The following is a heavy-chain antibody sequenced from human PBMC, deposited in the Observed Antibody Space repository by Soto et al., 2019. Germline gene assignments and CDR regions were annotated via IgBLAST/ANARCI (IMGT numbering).Heavy chain of an antibody. Sequence: QVQLVQSGAEVKKPGASVKVSCKASGYTFISYGISWVRQAPGQGLEWMGWISAYNGNTNYAQKPQGRVTITTDTSTSTDYMELRSLRSDDTAVYYCARDFRAGIYYGSGSSIDYWGQGALVTVSS. D-gene: IGHD3-10*01. CDR1: GYTFISYG. CDR2: ISAYNGNT. J-gene: IGHJ4*02. CDR3: ARDFRAGIYYGSGSSIDY. V-gene: IGHV1-18*01.